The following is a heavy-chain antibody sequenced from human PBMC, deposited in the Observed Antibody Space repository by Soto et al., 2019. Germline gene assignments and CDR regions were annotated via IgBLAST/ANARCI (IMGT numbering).Heavy chain of an antibody. CDR3: ARDLQPPHIIAKAGPTLLGHSNWFDP. J-gene: IGHJ5*02. CDR2: ISAYNGNT. Sequence: QVQLVQSGAEVKKPGASVKVSCKASGYTFTSYGISWVRQAPGQGLEGMGWISAYNGNTNYAQKLQGRVTMTADTSRGTANMELRSMRSDVTAVSYCARDLQPPHIIAKAGPTLLGHSNWFDPWGQGTLVTVSS. CDR1: GYTFTSYG. V-gene: IGHV1-18*01. D-gene: IGHD6-13*01.